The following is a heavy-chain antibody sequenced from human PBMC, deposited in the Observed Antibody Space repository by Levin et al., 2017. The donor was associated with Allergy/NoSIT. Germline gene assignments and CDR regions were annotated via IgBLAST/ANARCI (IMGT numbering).Heavy chain of an antibody. CDR3: ASPSKPYSSGWEFDY. D-gene: IGHD6-19*01. CDR1: GFTFSSYS. V-gene: IGHV3-48*01. CDR2: ISSSSSTI. J-gene: IGHJ4*02. Sequence: GESLKISCAASGFTFSSYSMNWVRQAPGKGLEWVSYISSSSSTIYYADSVKGRFTISRDNAKNSLYLQMNSLRAEDTAVYYCASPSKPYSSGWEFDYWGQGTLVTVSS.